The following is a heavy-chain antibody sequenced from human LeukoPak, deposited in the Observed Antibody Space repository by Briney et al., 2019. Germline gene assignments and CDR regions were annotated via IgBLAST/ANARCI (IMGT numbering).Heavy chain of an antibody. CDR2: IYYSGST. CDR1: GGSISSSSYY. Sequence: PSETLSLTCTVSGGSISSSSYYWGWIRQPPGKGLEWIGSIYYSGSTYYNPSLKSRVAISVDTSKNQFSLKLSSVTAADTAVYYCARVRVTMIVVYAFDIWGQGTMVTVSS. J-gene: IGHJ3*02. CDR3: ARVRVTMIVVYAFDI. V-gene: IGHV4-39*07. D-gene: IGHD3-22*01.